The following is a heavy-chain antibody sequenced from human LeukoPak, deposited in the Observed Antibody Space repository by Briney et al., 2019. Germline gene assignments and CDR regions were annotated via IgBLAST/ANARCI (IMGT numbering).Heavy chain of an antibody. CDR3: ARVPGYSYGYLRYLYFDL. D-gene: IGHD5-18*01. V-gene: IGHV4-34*01. CDR1: GGSFSGYY. Sequence: SETLSLTCAVYGGSFSGYYWSWIRQPPAKGLEWIGEINHRGSTKYNPSLKSRVSMSVDTSKNQFSIKLRSVTAADTAVYYCARVPGYSYGYLRYLYFDLWGRGTLVTVSS. CDR2: INHRGST. J-gene: IGHJ2*01.